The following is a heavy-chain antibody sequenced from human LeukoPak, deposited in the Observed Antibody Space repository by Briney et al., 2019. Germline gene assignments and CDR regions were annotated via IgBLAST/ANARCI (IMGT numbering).Heavy chain of an antibody. CDR3: ATDLRLYESGWFDP. D-gene: IGHD5/OR15-5a*01. Sequence: GSSVKVSCKASGGTFSSYAISWVRQAPGQGLEWMGGIIPIFGTAIYAQKFQGRVTMTEDTSTDTAYMELSSLRSEDTAVYYCATDLRLYESGWFDPWGQGTLVTVSS. CDR1: GGTFSSYA. J-gene: IGHJ5*02. CDR2: IIPIFGTA. V-gene: IGHV1-69*06.